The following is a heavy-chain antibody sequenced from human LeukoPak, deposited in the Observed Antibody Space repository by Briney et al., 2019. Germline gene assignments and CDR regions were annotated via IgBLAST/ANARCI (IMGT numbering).Heavy chain of an antibody. J-gene: IGHJ5*02. CDR2: IIPIFGTA. CDR1: GGTFSSYA. V-gene: IGHV1-69*06. CDR3: AREVSVGYSYGT. D-gene: IGHD5-18*01. Sequence: ASVKVSCKASGGTFSSYAISWVRQAPGQGLEWMGGIIPIFGTANYAQKFQGRVTITADKSTSTACMELSSLRSEDTAVYYCAREVSVGYSYGTWGQGTLVTVSS.